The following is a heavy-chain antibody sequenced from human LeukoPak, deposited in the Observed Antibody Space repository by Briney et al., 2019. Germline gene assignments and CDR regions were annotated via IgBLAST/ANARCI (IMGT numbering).Heavy chain of an antibody. CDR2: ISSSTTYI. Sequence: GGSLRLSCAASGFTFSSYNMNWVRQAPGKGLEWVSSISSSTTYIFYADSVKGRFTISRDNAKNSLYLQMNSLSADDTAVYYCARGTEMATMGSWFDPWGQGTLVTVSS. D-gene: IGHD5-24*01. CDR3: ARGTEMATMGSWFDP. CDR1: GFTFSSYN. J-gene: IGHJ5*02. V-gene: IGHV3-21*01.